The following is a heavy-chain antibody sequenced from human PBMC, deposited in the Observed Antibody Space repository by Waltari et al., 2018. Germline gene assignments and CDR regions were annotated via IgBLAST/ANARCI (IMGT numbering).Heavy chain of an antibody. D-gene: IGHD6-19*01. V-gene: IGHV4-38-2*01. CDR3: ARRSGWSTDAFDI. CDR1: GSSITSGYY. CDR2: IYHSGNS. Sequence: QVQLQESGPGLVKPSETLSLSCAVSGSSITSGYYWGWIRQPPGKGLEWIGNIYHSGNSYYNPSLKSRVTISVDTSKNQFSLKLSSVTATDTAVYYCARRSGWSTDAFDIWGQGTMVIVSS. J-gene: IGHJ3*02.